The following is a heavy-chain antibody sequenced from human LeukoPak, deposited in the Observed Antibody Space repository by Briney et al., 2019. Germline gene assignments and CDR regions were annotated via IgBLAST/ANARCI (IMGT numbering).Heavy chain of an antibody. J-gene: IGHJ4*02. CDR3: ARARWYYGSGSYLDY. CDR2: INHSGST. V-gene: IGHV4-34*01. Sequence: PSETLSLTCAVYGGSFSGYYWSWIRQPPGKGLEWIGEINHSGSTNYNPSLKSRVTISVATSKNQFSLKLSSVTAADTAVYYCARARWYYGSGSYLDYWGQGTLVTVSS. CDR1: GGSFSGYY. D-gene: IGHD3-10*01.